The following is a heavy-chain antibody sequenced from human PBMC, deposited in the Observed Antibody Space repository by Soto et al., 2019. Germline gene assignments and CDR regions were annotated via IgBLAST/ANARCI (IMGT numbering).Heavy chain of an antibody. CDR2: MNPDSGNT. Sequence: ASVKVSCKASGYTLTSYDINWVRQATGQGLEWMGWMNPDSGNTGYAQKFQGRVTLTRDTSTSTAYMELSSLRSEDTAVYYCARRSGIAAAGIYYYGLDVWGQGTTVTVSS. CDR1: GYTLTSYD. CDR3: ARRSGIAAAGIYYYGLDV. J-gene: IGHJ6*02. V-gene: IGHV1-8*01. D-gene: IGHD6-13*01.